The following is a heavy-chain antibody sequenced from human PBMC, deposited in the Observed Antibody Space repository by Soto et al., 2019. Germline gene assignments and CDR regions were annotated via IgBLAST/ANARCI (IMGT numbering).Heavy chain of an antibody. J-gene: IGHJ4*02. CDR3: ARVLEYSGYDSSDY. V-gene: IGHV3-21*01. D-gene: IGHD5-12*01. Sequence: GGSLRLSCAASGFTFSSYSMNWVRQAPGKGLKWVSSISSSSSYIYYADSVKGRFTISRDNAKNSLYLQMNSLRAEDTAVYYCARVLEYSGYDSSDYWGQGTLVTVSS. CDR1: GFTFSSYS. CDR2: ISSSSSYI.